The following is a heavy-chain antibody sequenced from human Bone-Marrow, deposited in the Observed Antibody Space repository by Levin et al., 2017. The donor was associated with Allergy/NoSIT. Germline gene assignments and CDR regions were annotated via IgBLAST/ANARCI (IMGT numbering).Heavy chain of an antibody. Sequence: KISCKASGGTFSSFTISWVRQAPGQGLEWMGRIIPILGVANYAQKFQGRVTITADKSTSTAYMELSSLRSEDTAVYYCARAPAYYDVFGELDPWGQGTLVSVSS. CDR2: IIPILGVA. V-gene: IGHV1-69*02. CDR3: ARAPAYYDVFGELDP. CDR1: GGTFSSFT. D-gene: IGHD3-9*01. J-gene: IGHJ5*02.